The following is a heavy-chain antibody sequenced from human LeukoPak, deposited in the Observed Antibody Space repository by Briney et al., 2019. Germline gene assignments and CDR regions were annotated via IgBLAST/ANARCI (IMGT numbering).Heavy chain of an antibody. CDR1: GFTFSDYY. J-gene: IGHJ6*03. CDR2: ISSSGSTI. CDR3: ARFRSSVSSGWYLYYYYMDV. V-gene: IGHV3-11*04. D-gene: IGHD6-19*01. Sequence: GGSLRLSCAASGFTFSDYYMSWIRQAPGKGLEWVSYISSSGSTIYYADSVKGRFTISRDNAKNLLYLQMNSLRAEDTAVYYCARFRSSVSSGWYLYYYYMDVWGKGTTVTVSS.